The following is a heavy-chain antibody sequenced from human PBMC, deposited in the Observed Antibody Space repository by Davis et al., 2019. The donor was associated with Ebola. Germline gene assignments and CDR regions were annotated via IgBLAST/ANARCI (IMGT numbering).Heavy chain of an antibody. D-gene: IGHD6-19*01. J-gene: IGHJ4*02. CDR3: ATLFPVAGPFDY. V-gene: IGHV4-30-2*01. CDR2: IYHSGST. Sequence: SETLSLTCAVSGGSISSGGYSWSWIRQPPGKGLEWIGYIYHSGSTYYNPSLKSRVTISVDTSKNQFSLKLSSVTAADTAVYYCATLFPVAGPFDYWGQGTLVTVSS. CDR1: GGSISSGGYS.